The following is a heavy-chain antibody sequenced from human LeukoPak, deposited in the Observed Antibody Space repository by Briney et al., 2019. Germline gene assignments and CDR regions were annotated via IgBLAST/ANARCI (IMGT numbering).Heavy chain of an antibody. CDR2: SCGTT. J-gene: IGHJ5*02. Sequence: SCGTTYSAASVKGPFTLSRDNSKNTLYLQMNTLRGADTAVYYCAKTASGSYLTLSSWFDPWGQGTLVTVSS. CDR3: AKTASGSYLTLSSWFDP. V-gene: IGHV3-23*01. D-gene: IGHD3-10*01.